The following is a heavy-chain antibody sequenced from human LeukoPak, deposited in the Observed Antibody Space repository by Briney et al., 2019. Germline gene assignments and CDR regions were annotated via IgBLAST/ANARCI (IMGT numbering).Heavy chain of an antibody. Sequence: GGSLRLSCAASGFTFSNYGMGWVRHTPGKGLEWLSSVSGSGANTYYADSVKGRFTISRDNSGDRIYLQMNSLRTDDTAVYYCARLQPLVIPAAKLGFDYWGQGTLVTLSS. J-gene: IGHJ4*02. CDR1: GFTFSNYG. V-gene: IGHV3-23*01. CDR3: ARLQPLVIPAAKLGFDY. CDR2: VSGSGANT. D-gene: IGHD2-2*01.